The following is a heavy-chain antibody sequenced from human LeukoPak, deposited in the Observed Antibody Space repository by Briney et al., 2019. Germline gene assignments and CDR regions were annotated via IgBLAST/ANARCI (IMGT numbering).Heavy chain of an antibody. D-gene: IGHD2-15*01. V-gene: IGHV4-31*03. Sequence: PSETLSLTCTVSGGSISSGGYYWSWIRQHPGKGLEWIGYIYYSGSAYYNPSLKSRVTISVDTSKNQFSLKLSSVTAADTAVYYCATGVNRGSPSPYYFDYWGQGTLVTVSS. CDR1: GGSISSGGYY. CDR2: IYYSGSA. J-gene: IGHJ4*02. CDR3: ATGVNRGSPSPYYFDY.